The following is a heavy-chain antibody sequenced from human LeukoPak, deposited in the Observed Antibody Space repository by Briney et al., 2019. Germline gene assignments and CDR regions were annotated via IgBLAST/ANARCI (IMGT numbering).Heavy chain of an antibody. Sequence: GGSLRLSCAASGFTFSSYSMNWVRQAPGKGLEWVSSISSSSSYIYYADSVKGRFTISRDNAKNSLYLQMNSLRAEDTAVYYCARGVFGGNSADAFDIWGQGTMVTVSS. J-gene: IGHJ3*02. CDR2: ISSSSSYI. V-gene: IGHV3-21*01. CDR1: GFTFSSYS. D-gene: IGHD4-23*01. CDR3: ARGVFGGNSADAFDI.